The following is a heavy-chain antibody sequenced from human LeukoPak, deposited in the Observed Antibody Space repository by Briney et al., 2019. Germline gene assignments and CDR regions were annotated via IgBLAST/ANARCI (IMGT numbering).Heavy chain of an antibody. CDR1: EFTFSSYW. CDR2: IRYDGSNK. CDR3: AKEDALAVAGLIYYYYYYMDV. Sequence: PGGSLRLSCAASEFTFSSYWMSWVRQAPGKGLEWVAFIRYDGSNKYYADSVKGRFTISRDNSKNTLYLQMNSLRAEDTAVYYCAKEDALAVAGLIYYYYYYMDVWGKGTTVTISS. J-gene: IGHJ6*03. V-gene: IGHV3-30*02. D-gene: IGHD6-19*01.